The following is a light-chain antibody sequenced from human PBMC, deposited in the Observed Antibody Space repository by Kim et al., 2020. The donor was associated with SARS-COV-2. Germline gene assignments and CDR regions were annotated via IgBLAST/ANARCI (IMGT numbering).Light chain of an antibody. CDR3: QQYGET. J-gene: IGKJ1*01. V-gene: IGKV3-20*01. Sequence: EIVLTQSPGTLSLSPGGRATLSCRASQSVSTNYLAWYQQKPGQAPRLLIYATSRRATGIPDRFSGSGSGTDFTLTISRVEPEDFAVYYCQQYGETFGQGTRVEIK. CDR2: ATS. CDR1: QSVSTNY.